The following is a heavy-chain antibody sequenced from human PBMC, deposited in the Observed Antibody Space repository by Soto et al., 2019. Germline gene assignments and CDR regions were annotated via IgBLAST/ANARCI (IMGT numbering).Heavy chain of an antibody. V-gene: IGHV4-34*01. Sequence: KPSETLSLTCAVYGGSFSGYYWSWIRQPPGKGLEWIGEINHSGSTNYNPSLKSRVTISVDTSKNQFSLKLSSVTAADTAVYYCARPGYEVIARRRDYYFDYWGQGTLVTVSS. CDR2: INHSGST. D-gene: IGHD5-12*01. CDR1: GGSFSGYY. CDR3: ARPGYEVIARRRDYYFDY. J-gene: IGHJ4*02.